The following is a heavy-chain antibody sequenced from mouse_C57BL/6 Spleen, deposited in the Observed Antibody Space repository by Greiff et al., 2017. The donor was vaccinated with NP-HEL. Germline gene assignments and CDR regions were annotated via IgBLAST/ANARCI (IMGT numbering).Heavy chain of an antibody. V-gene: IGHV14-2*01. Sequence: EVQLQQSGAELVKPGASVKLSCTASGFNIKDYYMHWVKQRTEQGLEWIGRIDTEDGETKYAPKFQGKSTITADTTSNTDYLQLSSLTSEDTAVYYGANVNSNQVAYWGQGTLVTVSA. CDR2: IDTEDGET. D-gene: IGHD2-5*01. CDR3: ANVNSNQVAY. J-gene: IGHJ3*01. CDR1: GFNIKDYY.